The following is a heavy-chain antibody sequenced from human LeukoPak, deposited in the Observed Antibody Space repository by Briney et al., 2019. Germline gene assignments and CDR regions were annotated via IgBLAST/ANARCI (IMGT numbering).Heavy chain of an antibody. Sequence: PSETLSLTCTVSGGSISSSSYYWGWIRQPPGKGLEWIGSIYYSGSTYYNPSLKGRVTISVDTSKNQFSLKLSSVTAADTAVYYCARLDYGSGSYEVYYWGQGTLVTVSS. CDR2: IYYSGST. V-gene: IGHV4-39*01. CDR3: ARLDYGSGSYEVYY. J-gene: IGHJ4*02. CDR1: GGSISSSSYY. D-gene: IGHD3-10*01.